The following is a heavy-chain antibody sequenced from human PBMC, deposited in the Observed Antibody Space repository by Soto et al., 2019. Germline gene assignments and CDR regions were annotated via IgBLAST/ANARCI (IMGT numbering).Heavy chain of an antibody. CDR2: IYYSGST. V-gene: IGHV4-31*01. CDR3: ARLVVTYNYYGMDV. J-gene: IGHJ6*02. D-gene: IGHD3-22*01. Sequence: QVQLQESGPGRVKPSQTLSLTCTVSGGSISSGGYYWSWIRQHPGKGLEWIGYIYYSGSTYYNPSLKSTLTISVAASKTEFSLKLSSLTAADTAVYYCARLVVTYNYYGMDVWGQGTTVTVSS. CDR1: GGSISSGGYY.